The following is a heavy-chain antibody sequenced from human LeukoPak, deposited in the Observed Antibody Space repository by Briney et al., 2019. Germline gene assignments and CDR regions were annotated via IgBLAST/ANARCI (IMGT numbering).Heavy chain of an antibody. D-gene: IGHD3-10*01. J-gene: IGHJ4*02. CDR2: MYAGGII. Sequence: SETLSLTCAVSGGSLNNYYWSWIRQPAGQGLEWIGRMYAGGIIFYNPSLKSRVTMSLDTSKNSFSLRLSSVTAADTALYYCAREIRGVPLFYFDYWGQGILVTVSS. CDR3: AREIRGVPLFYFDY. CDR1: GGSLNNYY. V-gene: IGHV4-4*07.